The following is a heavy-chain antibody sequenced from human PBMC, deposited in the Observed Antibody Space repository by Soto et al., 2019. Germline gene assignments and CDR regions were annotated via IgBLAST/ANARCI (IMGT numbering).Heavy chain of an antibody. J-gene: IGHJ3*02. Sequence: QVQLVQSGAEVKKSGSSVKVACKVSGDTFSNYAINWVRRAPGQGLEWMGAIVPIFRTTNYAQKCQGRVTITADESTITAYMELSRLRSDDTATYYCAREASAPGTFREDASDIWGQGTKVTVSS. CDR3: AREASAPGTFREDASDI. CDR1: GDTFSNYA. V-gene: IGHV1-69*12. CDR2: IVPIFRTT. D-gene: IGHD1-7*01.